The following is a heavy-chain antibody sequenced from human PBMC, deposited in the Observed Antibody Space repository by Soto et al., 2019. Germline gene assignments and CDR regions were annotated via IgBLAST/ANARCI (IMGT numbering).Heavy chain of an antibody. CDR2: IYHSGST. J-gene: IGHJ4*02. V-gene: IGHV4-38-2*02. CDR3: ARDAGISIAVAGTDY. Sequence: SETLSLTCTVSGYSISSGYYWGWIRQPPGKGLEWIGSIYHSGSTYYNPSLKSRVTISVDTSKNQFSLKLSSVTAADTAVYYCARDAGISIAVAGTDYWGQGTLVTVSS. D-gene: IGHD6-19*01. CDR1: GYSISSGYY.